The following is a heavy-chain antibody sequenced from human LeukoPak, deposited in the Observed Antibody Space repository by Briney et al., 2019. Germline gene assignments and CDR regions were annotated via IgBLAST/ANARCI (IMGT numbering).Heavy chain of an antibody. CDR2: ISSSSIYI. J-gene: IGHJ3*02. CDR1: GFTFDDYG. D-gene: IGHD6-13*01. V-gene: IGHV3-21*01. Sequence: SGGSLRLSCAASGFTFDDYGMSWVRQAPGKGLEWVSSISSSSIYIYYADSVKGRFTISRDNAKNSLYLQMNSLRAEDTAVYYCARVGIAAAVGAFDIWGQGTMVTVSS. CDR3: ARVGIAAAVGAFDI.